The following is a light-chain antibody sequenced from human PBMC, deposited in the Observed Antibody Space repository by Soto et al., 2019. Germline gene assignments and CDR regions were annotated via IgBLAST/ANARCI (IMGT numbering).Light chain of an antibody. Sequence: EIVLTQSPGTLSLSPGERATLSCRASQSVSSSYLAGYQQKPGQAPRLLIYGASSRATGIPDRFSGSGSGTDFTLTISRLEPGDFAVYYCPQYGSSLWMFGQGPKVEIK. J-gene: IGKJ1*01. V-gene: IGKV3-20*01. CDR1: QSVSSSY. CDR3: PQYGSSLWM. CDR2: GAS.